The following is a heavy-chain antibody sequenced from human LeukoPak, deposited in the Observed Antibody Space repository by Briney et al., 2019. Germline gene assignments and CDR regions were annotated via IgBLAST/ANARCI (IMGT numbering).Heavy chain of an antibody. CDR3: ARDPRPVDTAMVNWFDP. CDR2: ISSSSSYI. D-gene: IGHD5-18*01. J-gene: IGHJ5*02. V-gene: IGHV3-21*01. Sequence: GGSLRLSCAASGFTFSSYAMSWVRQAPGKGLEWVSSISSSSSYIYYADSVKGRFTISRDNAKNSLYLQMNSLRAEDTAVYYCARDPRPVDTAMVNWFDPWGQGTLVTVSS. CDR1: GFTFSSYA.